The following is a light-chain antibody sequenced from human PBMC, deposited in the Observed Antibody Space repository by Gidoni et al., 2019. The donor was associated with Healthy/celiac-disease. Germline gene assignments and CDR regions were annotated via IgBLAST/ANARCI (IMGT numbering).Light chain of an antibody. Sequence: AIQLTQSPSSLSASVGDRVTITCRASQGISSALAWYQQKPGKAPKLLIYDASSLESGVPSRFRGSGSGTDFTLTISSLQPEDFATYYCQQFNSYLQTTFGQGTKLEIK. J-gene: IGKJ2*01. CDR1: QGISSA. CDR2: DAS. V-gene: IGKV1-13*02. CDR3: QQFNSYLQTT.